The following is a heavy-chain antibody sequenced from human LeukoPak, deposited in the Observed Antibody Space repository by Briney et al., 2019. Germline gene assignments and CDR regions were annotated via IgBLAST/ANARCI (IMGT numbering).Heavy chain of an antibody. CDR3: ARVASSGYYLPALGYFDL. D-gene: IGHD3-22*01. Sequence: SETLSLTCTVSGGSISSYYWSWIRQVPGKGLEWIAYIYYIGSTDYNPSLKSRVTISVDTSKNQFSLNVSSVTAADTAVYYCARVASSGYYLPALGYFDLWGRGTLVTVSS. CDR1: GGSISSYY. CDR2: IYYIGST. J-gene: IGHJ2*01. V-gene: IGHV4-59*08.